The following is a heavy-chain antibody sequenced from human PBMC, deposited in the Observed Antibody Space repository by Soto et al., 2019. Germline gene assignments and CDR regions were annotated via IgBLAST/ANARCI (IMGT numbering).Heavy chain of an antibody. CDR2: INPNSGGT. J-gene: IGHJ6*02. CDR3: ARGIIIHGAYGMDV. D-gene: IGHD3-10*01. CDR1: GYTFTGYY. V-gene: IGHV1-2*04. Sequence: ASVKVSCKASGYTFTGYYMHWVRQAPGQGLEWMGWINPNSGGTNYGQKFQGWVTMTRDTSISTAYMELSRLRSDDTAVYYCARGIIIHGAYGMDVWGQGTKVTVSS.